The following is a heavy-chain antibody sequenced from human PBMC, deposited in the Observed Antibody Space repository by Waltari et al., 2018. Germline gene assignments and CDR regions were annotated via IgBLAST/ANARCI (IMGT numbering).Heavy chain of an antibody. J-gene: IGHJ4*02. D-gene: IGHD3-16*02. CDR1: GLSISGYT. Sequence: QVQLAQSGAEVKSPGSSVTLSCKASGLSISGYTSFWVRQAPGQGLEWMGGFIPLSGSQIYTQKFQGRLTITADGSTRTTVMELRNLRYEDTAVYFCARGYRYASSERFYLDYWGQGTPVIVSS. V-gene: IGHV1-69*12. CDR3: ARGYRYASSERFYLDY. CDR2: FIPLSGSQ.